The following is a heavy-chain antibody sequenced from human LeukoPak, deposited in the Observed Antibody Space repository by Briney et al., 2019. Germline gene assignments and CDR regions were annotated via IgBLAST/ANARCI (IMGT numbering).Heavy chain of an antibody. J-gene: IGHJ4*02. V-gene: IGHV3-15*01. CDR1: GFSFSNAW. CDR2: IKRKSDGGTT. CDR3: VPFWTGNGKVNS. Sequence: GGSLRLSCAASGFSFSNAWMSWVRQAPGKGLEWVGRIKRKSDGGTTDYAAPVKGRFTISRDDSKNTLYLEINSLRSEDTAVYHCVPFWTGNGKVNSWGQGTLVTVSS. D-gene: IGHD3/OR15-3a*01.